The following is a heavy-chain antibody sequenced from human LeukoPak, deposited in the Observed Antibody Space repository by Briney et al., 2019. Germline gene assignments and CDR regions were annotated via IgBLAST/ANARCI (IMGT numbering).Heavy chain of an antibody. CDR3: AKDRGGYCSGGSCQGAFHY. CDR1: GFIFSTYD. J-gene: IGHJ4*02. CDR2: ISGSGGTT. Sequence: GGSLRLSCAASGFIFSTYDMSWVRQAPGKGLEWVSGISGSGGTTYDADSVKGRFTISRDNSKNTLYLQMNSLSAEDTAVYYCAKDRGGYCSGGSCQGAFHYWGQGTLVTVSS. V-gene: IGHV3-23*01. D-gene: IGHD2-15*01.